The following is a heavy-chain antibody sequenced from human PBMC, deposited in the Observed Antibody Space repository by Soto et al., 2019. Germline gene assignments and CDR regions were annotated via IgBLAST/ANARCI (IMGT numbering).Heavy chain of an antibody. D-gene: IGHD1-26*01. CDR3: ARELIVGPAEYFQD. J-gene: IGHJ1*01. Sequence: GGSLRLSCAASGFTFSSYGMHWVRQAPGKGLEWVAVISYDGSNKYYADSVKGRFTISRDNAKNSLFLQMNSLTTEDTAVYFCARELIVGPAEYFQDWGQGTLVTVSS. V-gene: IGHV3-30*03. CDR2: ISYDGSNK. CDR1: GFTFSSYG.